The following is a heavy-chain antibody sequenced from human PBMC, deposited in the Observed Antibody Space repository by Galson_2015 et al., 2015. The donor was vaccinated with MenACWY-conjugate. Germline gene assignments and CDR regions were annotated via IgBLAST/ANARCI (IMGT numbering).Heavy chain of an antibody. CDR1: GFTFSNYA. CDR2: ITGGGGNT. J-gene: IGHJ6*02. D-gene: IGHD6-6*01. Sequence: SLRLSCAATGFTFSNYAMSWVRQAPGKGLEWVSVITGGGGNTYDADSVKGRFAISRDNSKNTLYLQMNRLRAEDTAVYYCAKGRPQDGMDVWGQGTTVPVSS. CDR3: AKGRPQDGMDV. V-gene: IGHV3-23*01.